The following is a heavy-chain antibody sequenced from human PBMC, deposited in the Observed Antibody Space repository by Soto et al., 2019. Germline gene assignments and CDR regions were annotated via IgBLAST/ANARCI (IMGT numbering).Heavy chain of an antibody. CDR3: AKNPGYYYDSTGYHFDY. J-gene: IGHJ4*02. Sequence: GGSLRLSCAASGFTFSDYYMSCIRQAPGKGLEWVSYITSSGSTIYYADSVKGRFTISRDNARNSLYLQMNSLRAEDTAVYYCAKNPGYYYDSTGYHFDYWGQGTLVTVSS. D-gene: IGHD3-22*01. CDR2: ITSSGSTI. V-gene: IGHV3-11*01. CDR1: GFTFSDYY.